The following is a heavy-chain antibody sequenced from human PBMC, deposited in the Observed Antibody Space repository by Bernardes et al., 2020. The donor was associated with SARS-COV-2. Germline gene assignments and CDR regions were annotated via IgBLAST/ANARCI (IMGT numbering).Heavy chain of an antibody. J-gene: IGHJ4*02. D-gene: IGHD2-2*01. CDR3: ARGALSTRHYY. CDR2: IRHRGTVA. Sequence: GGSLRLSCAASGFTFSTSAMILVRQAPGHGLEWVSSIRHRGTVAFYADSVKGRFTMSRDNSKNTVFLQRKSLRAEDSAVYDCARGALSTRHYYWGQGTLVTVSS. CDR1: GFTFSTSA. V-gene: IGHV3-23*01.